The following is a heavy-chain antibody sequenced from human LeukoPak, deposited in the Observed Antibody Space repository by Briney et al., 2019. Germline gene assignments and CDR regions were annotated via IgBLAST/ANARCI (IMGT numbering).Heavy chain of an antibody. V-gene: IGHV4-39*01. CDR2: INHSGST. CDR3: ARHVRSVVAKRGGFDY. Sequence: PSETLSLTCTVSGGSISSSSYYWGWIRQPPGKGLEWIGEINHSGSTNYNPSLKSRVTISVDTSKNQFSLKLSSVTAADTAVYYCARHVRSVVAKRGGFDYWGQGTLVTVSS. CDR1: GGSISSSSYY. J-gene: IGHJ4*02. D-gene: IGHD2-15*01.